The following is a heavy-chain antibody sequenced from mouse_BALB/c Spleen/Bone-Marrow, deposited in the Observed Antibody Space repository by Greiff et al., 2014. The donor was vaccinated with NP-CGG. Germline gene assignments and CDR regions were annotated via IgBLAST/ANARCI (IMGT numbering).Heavy chain of an antibody. CDR3: AGHQRYYAMDY. CDR2: ISSGGSNT. V-gene: IGHV5-6*01. J-gene: IGHJ4*01. Sequence: VQLQQSGGDLVKPGGSLKLSCAASGFTFSSYGMSWGRQTPDKRLEWVATISSGGSNTYYPDSVKGRFTISRDNAKNTLYLQMSSLKSKDTAMYYCAGHQRYYAMDYWGQGTSVTVSS. CDR1: GFTFSSYG.